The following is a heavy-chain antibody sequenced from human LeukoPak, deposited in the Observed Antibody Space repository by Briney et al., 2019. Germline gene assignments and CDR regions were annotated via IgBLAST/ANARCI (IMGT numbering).Heavy chain of an antibody. CDR3: AQRYYYLNY. CDR1: GFTFVTYA. V-gene: IGHV3-23*05. D-gene: IGHD2-15*01. CDR2: IGNSGSDT. Sequence: PGGSLRLSCAASGFTFVTYAMSWVRQAPGKGLEWVATIGNSGSDTYYTDSVKGRFTISKDNSKHTLYLQMNSLTAEDTAVYYCAQRYYYLNYWGQGTLVTVSS. J-gene: IGHJ4*02.